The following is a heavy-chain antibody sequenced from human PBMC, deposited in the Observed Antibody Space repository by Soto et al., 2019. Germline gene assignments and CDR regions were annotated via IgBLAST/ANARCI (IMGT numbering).Heavy chain of an antibody. CDR1: SGSISSYY. CDR3: ARGEQWLTPFDY. D-gene: IGHD6-19*01. CDR2: IYYSGST. Sequence: KPSETLSLTCTVSSGSISSYYWSWIRQPPGKGLEWIGYIYYSGSTNYNPSLKSRVTISVDTSKNQFSLKLSSVTAADTAVYYCARGEQWLTPFDYWGQGTLVTVSS. J-gene: IGHJ4*02. V-gene: IGHV4-59*01.